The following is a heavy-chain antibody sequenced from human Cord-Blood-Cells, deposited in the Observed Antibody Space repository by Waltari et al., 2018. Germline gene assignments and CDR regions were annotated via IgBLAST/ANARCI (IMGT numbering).Heavy chain of an antibody. V-gene: IGHV3-23*01. D-gene: IGHD7-27*01. CDR1: GFTFSSYA. CDR3: AKDPLTGEAYYYYMDV. J-gene: IGHJ6*03. Sequence: EVQLLASGGGLVQPGGSLRLSCAASGFTFSSYAMRRVRQAPGKGLEWVSAISGSGGSTYYADSVKGRFTISRDNSKNTLYLQMNSLRAEDTAVYYCAKDPLTGEAYYYYMDVWGKGTTVTVSS. CDR2: ISGSGGST.